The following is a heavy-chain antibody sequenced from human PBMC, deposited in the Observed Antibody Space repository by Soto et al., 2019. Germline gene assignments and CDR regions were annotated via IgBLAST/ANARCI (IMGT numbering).Heavy chain of an antibody. CDR2: IIPIFGTA. Sequence: SVNVACKASGGTFSSYAISWVRQAPGQGLEWMGGIIPIFGTANYAQKFQGRVTITADESTSTAYMELSSLRSEDTAVYYCAETPLRKGYILTVYEATMRAYLMAVWGQGYTVTVSS. V-gene: IGHV1-69*13. D-gene: IGHD3-9*01. CDR3: AETPLRKGYILTVYEATMRAYLMAV. J-gene: IGHJ6*02. CDR1: GGTFSSYA.